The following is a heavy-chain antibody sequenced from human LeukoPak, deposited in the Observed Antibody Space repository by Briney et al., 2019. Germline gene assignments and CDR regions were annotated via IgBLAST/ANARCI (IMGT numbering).Heavy chain of an antibody. J-gene: IGHJ6*04. CDR2: ISSSGSTI. D-gene: IGHD3-10*02. V-gene: IGHV3-11*04. CDR3: AELGITMIGGV. CDR1: GFTVSTNF. Sequence: GGSLRLSCVASGFTVSTNFMSWVRQAPGKGLEWASYISSSGSTIYYADSVKGRFTISRDNAKNSLYLQMNSLRAEDTAVYYCAELGITMIGGVWGKGTTVTISS.